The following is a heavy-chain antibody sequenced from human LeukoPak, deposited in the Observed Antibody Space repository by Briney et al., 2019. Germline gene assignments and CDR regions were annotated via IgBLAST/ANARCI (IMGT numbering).Heavy chain of an antibody. J-gene: IGHJ4*02. CDR1: GGSFSGYY. V-gene: IGHV4-34*01. Sequence: PSETLSLTCAVYGGSFSGYYWSWIRQPPGKGLEWIGEINHSGSTNYNPSLKSRVTISVDTSKNQFSLKLSSVTAADTAVYYCASQSQSKSGYFDYWGQRTLVTVSS. CDR2: INHSGST. CDR3: ASQSQSKSGYFDY.